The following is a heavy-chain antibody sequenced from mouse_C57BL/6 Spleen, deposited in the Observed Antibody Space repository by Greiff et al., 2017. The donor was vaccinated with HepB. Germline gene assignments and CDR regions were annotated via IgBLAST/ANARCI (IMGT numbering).Heavy chain of an antibody. Sequence: QVQLKQSGPELVKPGASVKISCKASGYAFSSSWMNWVKQRPGKGLEWIGRIYPGDGDTNYNGKFKGKATLTADKSSSTASMQLSSLTSEDSAVYFCASCYYYGSSYGYFDVWGTGTTVTVSS. D-gene: IGHD1-1*01. V-gene: IGHV1-82*01. CDR1: GYAFSSSW. J-gene: IGHJ1*03. CDR2: IYPGDGDT. CDR3: ASCYYYGSSYGYFDV.